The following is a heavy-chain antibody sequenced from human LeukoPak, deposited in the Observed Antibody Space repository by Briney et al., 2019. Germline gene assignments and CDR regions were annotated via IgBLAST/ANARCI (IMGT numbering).Heavy chain of an antibody. J-gene: IGHJ4*02. Sequence: SETLSLTCTVSGGSISGYYWSWIRQSPGKGVEWIGYIYSSGSTNYNPSLKSRITMSVDTSKNQFSLKLSSVTAADTAVYYCARAAYSGSYHSDYWGQGTLVTVSS. D-gene: IGHD1-26*01. CDR3: ARAAYSGSYHSDY. CDR2: IYSSGST. CDR1: GGSISGYY. V-gene: IGHV4-59*01.